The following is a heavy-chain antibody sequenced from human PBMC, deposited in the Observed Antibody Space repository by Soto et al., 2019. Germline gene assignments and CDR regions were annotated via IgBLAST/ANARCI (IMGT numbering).Heavy chain of an antibody. CDR2: ISNDARNK. J-gene: IGHJ5*02. V-gene: IGHV3-30*18. CDR3: AKDRVSEHNNGWPQGS. Sequence: SLRLPCVAAGGLLRCYCMHLVRNDPGKGLEWVAVISNDARNKYYGDSVRGRFTISRDNSANVLYLQMDSVRAEDTAVYYCAKDRVSEHNNGWPQGSWGQGTQVTVFS. CDR1: GGLLRCYC. D-gene: IGHD6-19*01.